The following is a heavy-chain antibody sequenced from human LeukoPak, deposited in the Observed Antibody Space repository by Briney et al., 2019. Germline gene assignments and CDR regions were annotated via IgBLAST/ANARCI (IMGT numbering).Heavy chain of an antibody. D-gene: IGHD6-13*01. J-gene: IGHJ3*02. CDR1: GFTFSSYS. CDR2: ISTSSSYI. Sequence: GGSLGLSCAASGFTFSSYSMNWVRQAPGKGREWVSSISTSSSYIYYADSVKGRFTISRDNAKNSLYLQMNSLRAEDTAVYYCARDLAAAGIDAFDIWGQGTMVTVSS. V-gene: IGHV3-21*01. CDR3: ARDLAAAGIDAFDI.